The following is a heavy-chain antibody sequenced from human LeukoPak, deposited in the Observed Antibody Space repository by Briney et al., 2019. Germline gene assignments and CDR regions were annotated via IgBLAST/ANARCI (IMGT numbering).Heavy chain of an antibody. CDR1: GFTFSSYA. Sequence: PGGSLRLSCAASGFTFSSYAMSWVRQAPGKGLEWVSAFTGSSGRTYYADSVEGRFTISRDNSENTLSLQMNSLRAEDTAVYYCAKRGHYDSSNSYAPFDHWGQGTLVTVSS. CDR2: FTGSSGRT. D-gene: IGHD3-22*01. CDR3: AKRGHYDSSNSYAPFDH. V-gene: IGHV3-23*01. J-gene: IGHJ4*02.